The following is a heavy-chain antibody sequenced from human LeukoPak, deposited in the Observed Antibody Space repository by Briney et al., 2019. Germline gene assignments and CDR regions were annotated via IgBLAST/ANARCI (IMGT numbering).Heavy chain of an antibody. CDR3: AKNWEYYYDSSGLGDY. V-gene: IGHV3-23*01. Sequence: PGGSLRLSCAASGFTFSSYAMSWVRQAPGKGLEWVSAISGSGGSTYYADSVKGRFTISRDNSKNTLYLQMNSLRAEDTAVYYCAKNWEYYYDSSGLGDYWGQGTLVTVSS. D-gene: IGHD3-22*01. CDR2: ISGSGGST. J-gene: IGHJ4*02. CDR1: GFTFSSYA.